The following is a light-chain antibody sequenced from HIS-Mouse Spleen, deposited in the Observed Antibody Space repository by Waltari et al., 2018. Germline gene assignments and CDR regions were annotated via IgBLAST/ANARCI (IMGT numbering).Light chain of an antibody. CDR3: AAWDDSLSGHVV. J-gene: IGLJ2*01. V-gene: IGLV1-47*01. Sequence: QSVLTQPPSASGTPGQRVTIPCSGSSSNNGSNYVYWYQQLPGTAPKLLIYRTNQRPSGVPARFSGSKSGTSASLAISGLRSEDEADYYCAAWDDSLSGHVVFGGGTKLTVL. CDR1: SSNNGSNY. CDR2: RTN.